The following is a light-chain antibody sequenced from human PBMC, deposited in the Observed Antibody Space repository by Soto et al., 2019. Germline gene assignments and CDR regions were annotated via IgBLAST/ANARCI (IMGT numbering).Light chain of an antibody. CDR1: QSVSSNY. CDR3: QQYGGSPLT. V-gene: IGKV3-20*01. Sequence: EIVLTQSPGTLSLSPGERATLSCRASQSVSSNYLAWYQQKPGQAPRLLIYGATSRATGTPDRFSGSGSGTDFSLTISRLEPEDFAVYYCQQYGGSPLTFGGGTKVEIK. J-gene: IGKJ4*01. CDR2: GAT.